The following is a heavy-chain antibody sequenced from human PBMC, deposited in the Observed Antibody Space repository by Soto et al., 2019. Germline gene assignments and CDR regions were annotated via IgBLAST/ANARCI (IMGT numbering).Heavy chain of an antibody. D-gene: IGHD2-21*02. CDR1: GYTFTSYD. V-gene: IGHV1-3*05. CDR3: ARRIVVVTALDY. Sequence: QVQLVQSGAEEKKPGASVKVSCKASGYTFTSYDMHWVRQAPGQRLEWMGWINAGNGNTKYSQKFQGRVTITRDTSGSTAYMGLSSPRSEATDVYYCARRIVVVTALDYWGQGTLVTVSS. J-gene: IGHJ4*02. CDR2: INAGNGNT.